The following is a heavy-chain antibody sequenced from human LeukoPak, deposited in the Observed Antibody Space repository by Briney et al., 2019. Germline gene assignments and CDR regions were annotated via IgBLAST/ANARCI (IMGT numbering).Heavy chain of an antibody. Sequence: PSETLSLTCTVSGGSISSYYWSWIRQPPGKGLEWIGYIYYSGSTNYNPSLKSRVTISVDTSKNQFSLKLSSVTAADTAVYYCARSDNQLLGPFLPPYYYGMDVWGQGTTVTVSS. V-gene: IGHV4-59*01. D-gene: IGHD5-24*01. CDR1: GGSISSYY. CDR2: IYYSGST. CDR3: ARSDNQLLGPFLPPYYYGMDV. J-gene: IGHJ6*02.